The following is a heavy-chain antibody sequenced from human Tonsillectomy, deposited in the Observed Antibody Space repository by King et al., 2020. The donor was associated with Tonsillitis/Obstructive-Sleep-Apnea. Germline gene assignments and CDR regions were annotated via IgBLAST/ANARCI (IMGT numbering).Heavy chain of an antibody. Sequence: VQLVESGGGVVQPGRSLRLSCAASGFTFRKYAMHWVRQAPGKGLEWVAVTSHDGGDKYYADSVKGRFTISRENSKNTLYMQMNSLRPEDPAVYYCAREGSGGRTGIDYWGQGTLVTVSS. CDR3: AREGSGGRTGIDY. V-gene: IGHV3-30*04. CDR2: TSHDGGDK. CDR1: GFTFRKYA. J-gene: IGHJ4*02. D-gene: IGHD2-15*01.